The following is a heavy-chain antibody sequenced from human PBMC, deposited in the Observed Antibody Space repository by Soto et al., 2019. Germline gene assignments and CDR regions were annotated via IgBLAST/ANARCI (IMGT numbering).Heavy chain of an antibody. CDR3: ASVSGYSYGNRPANWFDP. CDR1: GGTFSSYS. CDR2: IIPIFGTA. Sequence: SVKVSCKASGGTFSSYSISWVRQAPGQGLEWMGGIIPIFGTANYAQKFQGRVTITADESTSTAYMELSSLRSEDTAVYYCASVSGYSYGNRPANWFDPWGQGTLVTVSS. J-gene: IGHJ5*02. V-gene: IGHV1-69*13. D-gene: IGHD5-18*01.